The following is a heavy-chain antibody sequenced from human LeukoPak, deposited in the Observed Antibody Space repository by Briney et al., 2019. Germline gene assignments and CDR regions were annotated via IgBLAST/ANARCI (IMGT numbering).Heavy chain of an antibody. CDR3: ARRDSLFLFDY. D-gene: IGHD3-22*01. J-gene: IGHJ4*02. Sequence: PSETLSLTCAVSGYSIRSGYYWGWIRQPPGKGLEWIGSIYYSGSTYYNPSLKSRVTISVDTSKNQFSLKLSSVTAADTAVYYCARRDSLFLFDYWGQGTLVTVSS. V-gene: IGHV4-38-2*01. CDR1: GYSIRSGYY. CDR2: IYYSGST.